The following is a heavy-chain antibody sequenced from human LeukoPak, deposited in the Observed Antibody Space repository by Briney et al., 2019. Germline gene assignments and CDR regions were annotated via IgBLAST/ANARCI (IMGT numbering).Heavy chain of an antibody. CDR2: ISSSGSTI. Sequence: GGSLRLSCAASGFTFSSYEMNWVRQAPGEGLEWVSYISSSGSTIYYADSVKGRFTISRDNAKNSLYLQMNSLRAEDTAVYYCARPNYYGSGIGGDAFDIWGQGTMVTVSS. V-gene: IGHV3-48*03. CDR1: GFTFSSYE. CDR3: ARPNYYGSGIGGDAFDI. D-gene: IGHD3-10*01. J-gene: IGHJ3*02.